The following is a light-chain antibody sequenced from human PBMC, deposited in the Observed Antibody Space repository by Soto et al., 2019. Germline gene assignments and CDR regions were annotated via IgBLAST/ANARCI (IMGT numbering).Light chain of an antibody. V-gene: IGKV3-20*01. CDR3: PQYDRSLST. CDR2: GAS. CDR1: QSVSSRF. Sequence: VVTLSPCTLSLSPGDTATLSFRASQSVSSRFLAWYQQKPGQAPRLLIYGASSRATGVPDRFSGSGSGTDFTLTISRLEPEDFALYYCPQYDRSLSTFGPGAKVDNK. J-gene: IGKJ1*01.